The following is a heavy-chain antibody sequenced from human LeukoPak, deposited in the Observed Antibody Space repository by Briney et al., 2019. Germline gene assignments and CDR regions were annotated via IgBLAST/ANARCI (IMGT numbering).Heavy chain of an antibody. D-gene: IGHD6-13*01. V-gene: IGHV3-15*01. CDR3: TTDAGYSSSWYGYYYYYMDV. CDR2: IKSKTDGGTT. CDR1: GFTLSNAW. Sequence: GGSLRLSCAASGFTLSNAWMSWVRQAPGKGLEWVGRIKSKTDGGTTDYAAPVKGRFTISRDDSKNTLYLQMNSLKTEDTAVYYCTTDAGYSSSWYGYYYYYMDVWGKGITVTVSS. J-gene: IGHJ6*03.